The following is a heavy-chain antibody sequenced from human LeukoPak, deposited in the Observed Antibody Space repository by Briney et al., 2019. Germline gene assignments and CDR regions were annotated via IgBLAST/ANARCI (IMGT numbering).Heavy chain of an antibody. Sequence: SETLSLTCAVYGGSFSGYYWSWIRQPPGKGPEWIGEINHSGSTYYNPSPKSRVTISVDTSKNQFSLKLSSVTAADTAVYYCARHGFSGSYPFYYYYYYMDVWGKGTTVTVSS. J-gene: IGHJ6*03. D-gene: IGHD1-26*01. CDR2: INHSGST. V-gene: IGHV4-34*01. CDR1: GGSFSGYY. CDR3: ARHGFSGSYPFYYYYYYMDV.